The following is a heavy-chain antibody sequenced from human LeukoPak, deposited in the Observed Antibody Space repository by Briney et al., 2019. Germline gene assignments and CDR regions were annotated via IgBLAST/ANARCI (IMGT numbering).Heavy chain of an antibody. CDR2: ISSSSSYI. Sequence: KPGGSLRPSCAASGFTFSSYSMNWVRQAPGKGLEWVSSISSSSSYIFYADSVKGRFTISRDNAKNSLYLQMNNLRAEDTAVYYCARDSTPPYYYGAGPPDYWGQGTLVSVSS. J-gene: IGHJ4*02. D-gene: IGHD3-10*01. CDR1: GFTFSSYS. V-gene: IGHV3-21*01. CDR3: ARDSTPPYYYGAGPPDY.